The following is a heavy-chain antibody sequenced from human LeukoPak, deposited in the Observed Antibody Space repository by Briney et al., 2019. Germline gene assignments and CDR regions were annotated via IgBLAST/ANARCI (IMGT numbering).Heavy chain of an antibody. Sequence: PGGSLRLSCAASGFTFSSYAMSWVRQAPGKGLEWVSAISGSGGSTDYADSVKGRFTISRDNSKNTLYLQMNSLRAEDTAVYYCAKLVTGRPSGYMDVWGKGTTVTVSS. V-gene: IGHV3-23*01. D-gene: IGHD6-6*01. CDR1: GFTFSSYA. J-gene: IGHJ6*03. CDR2: ISGSGGST. CDR3: AKLVTGRPSGYMDV.